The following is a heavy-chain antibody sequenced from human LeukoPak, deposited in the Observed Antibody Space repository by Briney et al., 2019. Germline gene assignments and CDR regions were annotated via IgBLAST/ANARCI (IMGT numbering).Heavy chain of an antibody. D-gene: IGHD5-24*01. V-gene: IGHV1-69*13. Sequence: GASVKVSCKASGYTFSIYGFSWVRQAPGQGLEWMGGIIPIFGTANYAQKFQGRVTITADESTSTAYMELSSLRSEDTAVYYCARERDGYNPHWGQGTLVTVSS. CDR1: GYTFSIYG. CDR2: IIPIFGTA. CDR3: ARERDGYNPH. J-gene: IGHJ4*02.